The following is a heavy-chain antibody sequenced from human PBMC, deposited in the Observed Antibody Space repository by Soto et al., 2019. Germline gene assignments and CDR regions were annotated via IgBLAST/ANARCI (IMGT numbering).Heavy chain of an antibody. CDR2: IYYSGST. Sequence: SGTLSLTCTVSGGSISSYYWSWIRQPPGKGLEWIGYIYYSGSTNYNPSLKSRVTISVDTSKNQFSLKLSSVTAADTAVYYCARSYCSGGSCYPHGYYYFDYWGQGTLVTVSS. CDR3: ARSYCSGGSCYPHGYYYFDY. J-gene: IGHJ4*02. D-gene: IGHD2-15*01. CDR1: GGSISSYY. V-gene: IGHV4-59*01.